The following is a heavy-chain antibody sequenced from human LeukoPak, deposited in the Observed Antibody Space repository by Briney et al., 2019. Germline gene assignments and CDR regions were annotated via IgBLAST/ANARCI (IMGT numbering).Heavy chain of an antibody. CDR1: GGSISSYY. Sequence: PSETLSLTCTVSGGSISSYYWSWIRQPPGKRLEWIGYIHYSGSTNYNPSLKSRITISVDTSKTQFSLKLSSVTAADTAVYYCARDGDLGGAFDIWGRGTMVTVSS. CDR2: IHYSGST. J-gene: IGHJ3*02. D-gene: IGHD4-23*01. CDR3: ARDGDLGGAFDI. V-gene: IGHV4-59*01.